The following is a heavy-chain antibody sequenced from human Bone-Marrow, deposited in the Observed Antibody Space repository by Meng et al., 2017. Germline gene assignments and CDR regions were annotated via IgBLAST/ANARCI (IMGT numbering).Heavy chain of an antibody. J-gene: IGHJ4*02. CDR3: ARDHTVAGTLDY. V-gene: IGHV4-59*12. CDR2: IYYSGST. Sequence: SETLSLTCTVSGGSISSYYWSWIRQPPGKGLEWIGYIYYSGSTNYNPSLKSRVTISVDTSKNQFSLKLSSVTAADTAVYYCARDHTVAGTLDYWGQGKRVNVSS. D-gene: IGHD6-19*01. CDR1: GGSISSYY.